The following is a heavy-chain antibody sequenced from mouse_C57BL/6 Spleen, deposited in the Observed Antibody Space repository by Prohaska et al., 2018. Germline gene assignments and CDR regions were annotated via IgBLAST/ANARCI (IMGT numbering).Heavy chain of an antibody. V-gene: IGHV11-2*01. CDR1: GFTFSGFW. CDR2: INSDGSAI. CDR3: MRYGLRYWYFDV. J-gene: IGHJ1*03. D-gene: IGHD1-1*01. Sequence: EVQLLETGGGLVQPGGSRGLSCEGSGFTFSGFWMSWVRQTPGKTLEWIGGINSDGSAINYAPSIKDRFTIFRDNDKSTLYLQMSNVRSEDTATYFCMRYGLRYWYFDVWGTGTTVTVSS.